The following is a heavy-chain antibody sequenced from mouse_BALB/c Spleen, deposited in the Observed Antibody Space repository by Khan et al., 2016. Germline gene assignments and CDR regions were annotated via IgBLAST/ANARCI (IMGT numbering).Heavy chain of an antibody. CDR1: GYSFTGYF. D-gene: IGHD1-1*01. CDR2: INPYNGDT. Sequence: VQLQQSGPELVKPGASVKISCKASGYSFTGYFMNWVKQSHGKSLEWIGRINPYNGDTFYNQKFKGKATLTVDKSSSTAHMELLSLTSEDSSVYYCGPYYYGSSSWFAYWGQGTLVTVSA. J-gene: IGHJ3*01. V-gene: IGHV1-37*01. CDR3: GPYYYGSSSWFAY.